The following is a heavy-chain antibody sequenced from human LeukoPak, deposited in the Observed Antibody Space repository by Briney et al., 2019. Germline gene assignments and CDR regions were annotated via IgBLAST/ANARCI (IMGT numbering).Heavy chain of an antibody. J-gene: IGHJ5*02. V-gene: IGHV3-23*01. CDR3: GKEGGA. CDR2: IGGRGGST. Sequence: GGSLRLSCAASGFTFSSYAMTWVRQAPGKGLEWVSAIGGRGGSTYYADFLEGRFTIARDNSKDMVYLQMNSLKVEDTAIYYCGKEGGAWGQGTKVTVSS. D-gene: IGHD3-16*01. CDR1: GFTFSSYA.